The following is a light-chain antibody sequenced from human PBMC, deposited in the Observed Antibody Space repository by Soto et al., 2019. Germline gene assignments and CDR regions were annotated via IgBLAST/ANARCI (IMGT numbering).Light chain of an antibody. Sequence: DIQMTQSLSSLSASVGDTVTITCRASQSISNSLSWYQQKPGKAPKFLIYVASTLQLGVPSRFSGSGSGTDFTLTISSLQPEDVATYYCQQTFSPPYTFGQGTKLEIK. V-gene: IGKV1-39*01. CDR2: VAS. CDR3: QQTFSPPYT. J-gene: IGKJ2*01. CDR1: QSISNS.